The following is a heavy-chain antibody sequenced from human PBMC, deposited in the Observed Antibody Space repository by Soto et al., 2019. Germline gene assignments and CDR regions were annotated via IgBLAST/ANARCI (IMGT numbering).Heavy chain of an antibody. CDR3: ARARSGWYYFDY. V-gene: IGHV1-2*04. J-gene: IGHJ4*02. Sequence: GASVKVSCKASGYTFTSYGISWVRQAPGQGLEWMGWISPNSGGTNYAQKFQGWVTMTRDTSISTAYMELSRLRSDDTAVYYCARARSGWYYFDYWGQGTLVTVS. CDR2: ISPNSGGT. CDR1: GYTFTSYG. D-gene: IGHD6-19*01.